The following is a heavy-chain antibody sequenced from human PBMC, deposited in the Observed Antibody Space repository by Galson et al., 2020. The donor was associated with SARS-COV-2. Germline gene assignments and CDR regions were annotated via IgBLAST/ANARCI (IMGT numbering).Heavy chain of an antibody. CDR1: GDNVSSDRAA. CDR3: ARDPSDWTLFEP. D-gene: IGHD3-9*01. J-gene: IGHJ5*02. Sequence: SQTLSLTRAISGDNVSSDRAAWNWIRHSPSRGLEWLGRTYYRSKWNNDYAVSMKDRLIINPDTSENQFSLQLDSVTPEDTAVYYCARDPSDWTLFEPWGQGTLVAVSS. V-gene: IGHV6-1*01. CDR2: TYYRSKWNN.